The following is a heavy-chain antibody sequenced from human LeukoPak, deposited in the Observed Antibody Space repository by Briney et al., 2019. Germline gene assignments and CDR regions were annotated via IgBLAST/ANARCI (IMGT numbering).Heavy chain of an antibody. D-gene: IGHD1-26*01. J-gene: IGHJ6*02. CDR1: GITVSSNY. CDR3: ARPPQYSGSYADYYYYGMDV. V-gene: IGHV3-66*02. CDR2: IYSGGST. Sequence: PGGSLRLSCAASGITVSSNYMSWVRQAPGKGLEWVSVIYSGGSTYYADSVKGRFTISRDNSKNTLYLQMNSLRAEDTAVYYCARPPQYSGSYADYYYYGMDVWGQGTTVTVSS.